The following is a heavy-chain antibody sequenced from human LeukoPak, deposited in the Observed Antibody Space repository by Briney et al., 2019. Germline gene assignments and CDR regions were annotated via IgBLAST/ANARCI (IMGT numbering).Heavy chain of an antibody. V-gene: IGHV3-23*01. J-gene: IGHJ3*02. CDR2: ISDSGGAT. Sequence: GGSLRLSCVASGFIYDNFALSWVRQAPGGGLEWVSAISDSGGATRYADSVKGRFTISRDNSRSTLFLEMTTLKVEDTAFYFCARRASGRFFDIWGQGTLVTVSS. CDR3: ARRASGRFFDI. CDR1: GFIYDNFA. D-gene: IGHD3-10*01.